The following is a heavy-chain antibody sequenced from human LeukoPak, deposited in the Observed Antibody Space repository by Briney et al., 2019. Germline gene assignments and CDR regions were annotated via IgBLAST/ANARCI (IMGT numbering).Heavy chain of an antibody. J-gene: IGHJ1*01. CDR2: ISYDGSNK. V-gene: IGHV3-30*03. D-gene: IGHD3-22*01. CDR3: ARGLYDSSGYYRAEYFQH. CDR1: GLTFSSYG. Sequence: PGGSLRLSCAASGLTFSSYGMHWVRQAPGKGLEWVAVISYDGSNKYYADSVKGRFTISRDNSKNSLYLQMNSLRAEDTAVYYCARGLYDSSGYYRAEYFQHWGQGTLVTVSS.